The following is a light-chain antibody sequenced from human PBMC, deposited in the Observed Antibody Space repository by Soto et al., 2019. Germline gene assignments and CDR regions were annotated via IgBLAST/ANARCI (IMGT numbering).Light chain of an antibody. Sequence: EIVLTQSPATLSLSPGERATLSCRASQSVSSNLAWYQQKPGQAPRLLIYDASNRATGIPVRFSGSGSGTDFTLTIISLEPEDFAVYYCQQSRDWPLTFGGGTKVDIK. CDR2: DAS. V-gene: IGKV3-11*01. CDR1: QSVSSN. CDR3: QQSRDWPLT. J-gene: IGKJ4*01.